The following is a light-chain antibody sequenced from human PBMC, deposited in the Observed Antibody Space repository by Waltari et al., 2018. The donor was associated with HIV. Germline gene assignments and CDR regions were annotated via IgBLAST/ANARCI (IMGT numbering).Light chain of an antibody. CDR3: CSYAGMYTWV. CDR1: SSDVGSYNY. J-gene: IGLJ3*02. Sequence: QSSLTQPRSVSGSPGQSVTISCSGTSSDVGSYNYVSWYQQHPGKAPIVLIYDVSKRPSGFPDRFSGSKSGKTASLTISGLQAEDEADYYCCSYAGMYTWVFGGGTKLTVL. V-gene: IGLV2-11*01. CDR2: DVS.